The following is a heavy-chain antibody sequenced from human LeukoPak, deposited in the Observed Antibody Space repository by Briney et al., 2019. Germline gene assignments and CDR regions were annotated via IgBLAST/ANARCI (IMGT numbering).Heavy chain of an antibody. Sequence: SETLSLTCSVSGDSMSGYYWSWIRQPPGKGLEWIGYMYYSGTTSYNPSLKSRVTLSTDTSKNHFSLKLYSVTAADTAVYYCARHDNYPGFGRGSDPWGQGFLVTVTS. CDR3: ARHDNYPGFGRGSDP. J-gene: IGHJ5*02. CDR1: GDSMSGYY. CDR2: MYYSGTT. D-gene: IGHD1-14*01. V-gene: IGHV4-59*08.